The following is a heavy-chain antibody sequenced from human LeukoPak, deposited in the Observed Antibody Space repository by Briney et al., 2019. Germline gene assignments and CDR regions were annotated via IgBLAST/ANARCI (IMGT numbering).Heavy chain of an antibody. CDR2: INHSGST. D-gene: IGHD7-27*01. V-gene: IGHV4-34*01. CDR1: GGSFSGYY. CDR3: ARLHWGLFDY. Sequence: SETLSLTCAVYGGSFSGYYWSWIRQPPGKGLEWIGEINHSGSTNYNPSLKSRVTISVDTAKNQFSLKLSSVTAADTAVYYRARLHWGLFDYWGQGTLVTVSS. J-gene: IGHJ4*02.